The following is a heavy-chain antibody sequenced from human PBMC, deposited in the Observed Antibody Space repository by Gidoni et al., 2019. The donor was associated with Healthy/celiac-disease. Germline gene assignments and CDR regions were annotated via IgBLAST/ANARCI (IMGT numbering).Heavy chain of an antibody. CDR1: GGSISSSSYY. CDR3: ARHVRGVVVPAAIRFDY. D-gene: IGHD2-2*01. V-gene: IGHV4-39*01. J-gene: IGHJ4*02. CDR2: IYYSGST. Sequence: QLQLQESGPGLVKPSETLSLTCTVSGGSISSSSYYWGWIRQPPGKGLEWIGSIYYSGSTYYNPSLKSRVTISVDTSKNQFSLKLSSVTAADTAVYYCARHVRGVVVPAAIRFDYWGQGTLVTVSS.